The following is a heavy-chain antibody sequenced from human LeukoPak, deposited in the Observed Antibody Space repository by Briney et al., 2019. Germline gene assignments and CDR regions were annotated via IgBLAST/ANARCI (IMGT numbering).Heavy chain of an antibody. CDR2: IYTSGST. J-gene: IGHJ6*03. V-gene: IGHV4-61*02. CDR1: GGSISSGNYY. CDR3: ARGGSGWNYYYYYMDV. Sequence: PSETLSLTCTVSGGSISSGNYYWNWIRQPAGKGLEWIGRIYTSGSTNYNPSLKSRVTISVDTSKNQFSLKLSSVTAADTAVYYCARGGSGWNYYYYYMDVWGKGTTVTVSS. D-gene: IGHD6-19*01.